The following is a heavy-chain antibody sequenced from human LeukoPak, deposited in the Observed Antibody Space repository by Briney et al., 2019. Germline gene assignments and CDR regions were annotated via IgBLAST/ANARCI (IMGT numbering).Heavy chain of an antibody. CDR2: IYYSGST. CDR1: GGSISSYY. Sequence: SETLSLTCTVSGGSISSYYWSWIRQPPGKGLEWIGYIYYSGSTNYNPSLKSRVTISVDKSKNQFSLKLSSVTAADTAVYYCASRLSGRAITFGGVPFYGMDVWGQGTTVTVSS. D-gene: IGHD3-16*01. V-gene: IGHV4-59*12. J-gene: IGHJ6*02. CDR3: ASRLSGRAITFGGVPFYGMDV.